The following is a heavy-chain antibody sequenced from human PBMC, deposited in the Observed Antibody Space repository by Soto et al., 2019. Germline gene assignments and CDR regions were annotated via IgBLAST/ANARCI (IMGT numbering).Heavy chain of an antibody. CDR1: GFTFSSYG. CDR2: IWYDGSNK. CDR3: ARDIEGYSSSWYWFDP. V-gene: IGHV3-33*01. Sequence: GGSLRLSCAASGFTFSSYGMHWVRQAPGKGLEWVAVIWYDGSNKYYADSVKGRFTISRDNSKNTLYLQMNSLRAEDTAVYYCARDIEGYSSSWYWFDPWGQGTRGTVSS. J-gene: IGHJ5*02. D-gene: IGHD6-13*01.